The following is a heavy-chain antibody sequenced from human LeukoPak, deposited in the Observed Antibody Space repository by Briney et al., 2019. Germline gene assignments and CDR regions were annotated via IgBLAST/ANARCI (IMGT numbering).Heavy chain of an antibody. D-gene: IGHD6-19*01. CDR2: ISAYNGNT. CDR3: ARDGVAVAGPIKLGLYYGMDV. CDR1: GYTFTSYG. J-gene: IGHJ6*02. Sequence: ASVKVSCKASGYTFTSYGISWVRQAPGQGLEWMGWISAYNGNTNYAQKLQGRVTMTTDTSTSTAYMELRSLRSDDTAVYYCARDGVAVAGPIKLGLYYGMDVWGQGTTVTVSS. V-gene: IGHV1-18*01.